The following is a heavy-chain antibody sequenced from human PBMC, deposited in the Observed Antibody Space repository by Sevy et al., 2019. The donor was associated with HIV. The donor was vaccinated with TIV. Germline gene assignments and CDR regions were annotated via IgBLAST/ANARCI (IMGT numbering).Heavy chain of an antibody. J-gene: IGHJ5*02. V-gene: IGHV3-11*01. CDR1: GFTFSDYY. D-gene: IGHD3-3*01. CDR2: ISSSGSTI. Sequence: GGSLRLSCAASGFTFSDYYMSWIRQAPGKGLEWVSYISSSGSTIYYADSVKGRFTISRDNAKNSLYLRMNSLRAEDTAVYYCARVVTIFGVVGGWFDPWGQGTLVTVSS. CDR3: ARVVTIFGVVGGWFDP.